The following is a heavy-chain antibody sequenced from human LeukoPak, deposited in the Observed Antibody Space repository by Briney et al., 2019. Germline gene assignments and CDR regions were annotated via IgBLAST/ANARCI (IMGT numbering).Heavy chain of an antibody. V-gene: IGHV3-9*01. CDR1: GFTFDDYA. J-gene: IGHJ2*01. Sequence: PGRSLRLSCAASGFTFDDYAMHWVRQAPGKGLEWVSGISWNSGSIGYADSVKGRFTISRDNSKNTLYLQMNSLRAEDTAVYYCAKAPLGYCSGGSCRNWYFDLWGRGTLVTVSS. CDR2: ISWNSGSI. CDR3: AKAPLGYCSGGSCRNWYFDL. D-gene: IGHD2-15*01.